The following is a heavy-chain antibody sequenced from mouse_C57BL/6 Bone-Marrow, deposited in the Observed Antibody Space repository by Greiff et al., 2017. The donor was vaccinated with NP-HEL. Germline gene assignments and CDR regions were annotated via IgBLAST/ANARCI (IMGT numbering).Heavy chain of an antibody. CDR3: ARDPYGGSIHWYFDV. CDR1: GYTFTSYG. D-gene: IGHD1-1*01. Sequence: VQLQQSGAELARPGASVKLSCKASGYTFTSYGISWVKQRTGQGLEWIGEIYPRSGNTYYNEKFKGKATLTADKSSSTAYMELRSLTSEDSAVYFCARDPYGGSIHWYFDVWGTGTTVTVSS. V-gene: IGHV1-81*01. CDR2: IYPRSGNT. J-gene: IGHJ1*03.